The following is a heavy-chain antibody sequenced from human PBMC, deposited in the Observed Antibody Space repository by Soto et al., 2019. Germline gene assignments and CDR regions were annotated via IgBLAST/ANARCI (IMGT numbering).Heavy chain of an antibody. CDR2: IGTAGDT. CDR3: ARVHFQNVAAHDYLSAWYFDL. D-gene: IGHD4-17*01. V-gene: IGHV3-13*01. CDR1: GFTFSSYD. J-gene: IGHJ2*01. Sequence: EVQLVESGGGLVQPGGSLRLSCAASGFTFSSYDMHWVRQATGKGLEWVSAIGTAGDTYYPGSVKGRFTISRENAKNSLYLQMNSLRAGDTAVYYCARVHFQNVAAHDYLSAWYFDLWGRGTLVTVSS.